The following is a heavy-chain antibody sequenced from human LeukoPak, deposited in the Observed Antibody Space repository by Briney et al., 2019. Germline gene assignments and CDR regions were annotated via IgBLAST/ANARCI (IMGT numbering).Heavy chain of an antibody. J-gene: IGHJ3*02. Sequence: PGGPLRLSCAASGFTFSSYSMNWVRQAPGKGLEWVSSISSSSSYIYYADSVKGRFTISRDNAKNSLYLQMNSLRAEDTAVYYCARKPPFEAFDIWGQGTMVTVSS. V-gene: IGHV3-21*01. CDR3: ARKPPFEAFDI. CDR1: GFTFSSYS. CDR2: ISSSSSYI.